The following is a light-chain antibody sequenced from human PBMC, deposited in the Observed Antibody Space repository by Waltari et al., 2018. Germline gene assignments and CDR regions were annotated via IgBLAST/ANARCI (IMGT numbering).Light chain of an antibody. CDR1: RSNIGNTY. V-gene: IGLV1-51*02. Sequence: QSVLTQPPSVSAAPGQRVTISCSGGRSNIGNTYVSWYRQFPGTAPKLLIYENTERPSGIPGRFSGSKSGTSATLDITGLQAGDEADYYCGTWDSSLSGAVLGGGTHLTVL. CDR2: ENT. J-gene: IGLJ7*01. CDR3: GTWDSSLSGAV.